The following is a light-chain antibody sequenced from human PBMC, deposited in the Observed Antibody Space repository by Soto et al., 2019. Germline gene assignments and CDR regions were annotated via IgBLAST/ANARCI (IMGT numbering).Light chain of an antibody. J-gene: IGLJ1*01. V-gene: IGLV2-14*01. CDR1: SSDVGGYNY. Sequence: QSALTQPASVSGSPGQSITISCTGTSSDVGGYNYVSWYQQHPGKAPKLMIFEVSNRPSGVSNRFSASKSGNTASLTISGLQADDEADYYCNSYTSSSTSVFGTGTKLTVL. CDR2: EVS. CDR3: NSYTSSSTSV.